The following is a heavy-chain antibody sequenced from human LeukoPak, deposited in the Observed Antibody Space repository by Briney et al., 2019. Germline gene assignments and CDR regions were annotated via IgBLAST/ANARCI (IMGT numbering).Heavy chain of an antibody. V-gene: IGHV4-59*01. Sequence: SETLSLTCTVSGGSISSYYWSWIRQPPGKGLEWIGYIYYSGSTNYNPSLKSRVTISVDTSKNQFSLKLSSVTAADTAVYYCARDNWNYGSSMDVWGQGTTITVSS. J-gene: IGHJ6*02. CDR2: IYYSGST. D-gene: IGHD1-7*01. CDR1: GGSISSYY. CDR3: ARDNWNYGSSMDV.